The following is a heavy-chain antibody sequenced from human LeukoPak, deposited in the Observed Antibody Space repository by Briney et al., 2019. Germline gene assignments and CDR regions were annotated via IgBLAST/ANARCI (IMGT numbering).Heavy chain of an antibody. D-gene: IGHD6-13*01. Sequence: GGSLRLSCAASGFTFSSYWMSWVRQAPGKGLEWVANIKQDGSEKYYVDSVKGRFTISRDNAKNSLYLQMNSLRAEDTAVYYCARDGRAAAGTRLLYFDYWGQGTLVTVSS. CDR2: IKQDGSEK. CDR1: GFTFSSYW. CDR3: ARDGRAAAGTRLLYFDY. V-gene: IGHV3-7*01. J-gene: IGHJ4*02.